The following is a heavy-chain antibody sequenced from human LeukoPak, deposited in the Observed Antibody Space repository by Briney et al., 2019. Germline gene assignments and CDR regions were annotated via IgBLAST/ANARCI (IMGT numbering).Heavy chain of an antibody. CDR3: AKDQTSTTVTTCFDY. Sequence: PGGSLRLSCAASGFTFRNFAMSWVRQGPGKGLEWVSAIRGSGDITYYADSVKGRFTISRDNSKNTLYLQMNGLRAEDTAVYYCAKDQTSTTVTTCFDYWGQGTLATVSS. D-gene: IGHD4-17*01. CDR2: IRGSGDIT. CDR1: GFTFRNFA. V-gene: IGHV3-23*01. J-gene: IGHJ4*02.